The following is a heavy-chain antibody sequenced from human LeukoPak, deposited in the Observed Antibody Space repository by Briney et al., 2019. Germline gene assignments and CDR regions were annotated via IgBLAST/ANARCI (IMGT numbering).Heavy chain of an antibody. Sequence: GGSLRLSCAASGFTFSTYAMNWVRQAPGKGLEWVSAVSGDGGRTYYADSVKGRFAISRDNSKNTLYLQMNSLRAEDTAVYYCAKDYSGLLLDYYGMDVWGQGTTVTVSS. CDR1: GFTFSTYA. V-gene: IGHV3-23*01. CDR3: AKDYSGLLLDYYGMDV. D-gene: IGHD2-21*02. CDR2: VSGDGGRT. J-gene: IGHJ6*02.